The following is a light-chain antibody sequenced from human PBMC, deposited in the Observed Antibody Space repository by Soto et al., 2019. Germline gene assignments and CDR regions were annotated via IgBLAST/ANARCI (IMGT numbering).Light chain of an antibody. CDR2: EVT. CDR3: SSYAGSNNVI. Sequence: QSALTQPPSASGSPGQSVAISCTGTSSAVGGNNYVSWYQQHPGKAPKLMVYEVTKRPSGGPDRFSGSKSGNTASLTVSGLQAEDEADYYCSSYAGSNNVIFGGGTKLTVL. J-gene: IGLJ2*01. CDR1: SSAVGGNNY. V-gene: IGLV2-8*01.